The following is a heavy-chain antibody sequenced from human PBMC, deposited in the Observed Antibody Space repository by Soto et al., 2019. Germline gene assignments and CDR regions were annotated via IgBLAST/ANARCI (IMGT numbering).Heavy chain of an antibody. D-gene: IGHD6-13*01. CDR1: VFTFRGYS. J-gene: IGHJ6*02. Sequence: LXLFCAASVFTFRGYSMNWVRQAPWKGLEWVSSISSSSSYIYYADSVKGRFTISRDNAKNSLYLQMNSLRAEDTAVYYCARDGGAAAGIYYGMDVWGQGTTVTVSS. CDR3: ARDGGAAAGIYYGMDV. V-gene: IGHV3-21*01. CDR2: ISSSSSYI.